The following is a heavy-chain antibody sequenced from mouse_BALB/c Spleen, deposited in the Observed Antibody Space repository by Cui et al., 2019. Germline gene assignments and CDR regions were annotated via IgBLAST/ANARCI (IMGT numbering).Heavy chain of an antibody. CDR2: IDPNSGGT. CDR3: ARYDYYGSSYFDY. CDR1: GYTFTSYW. V-gene: IGHV1-72*01. D-gene: IGHD1-1*01. J-gene: IGHJ2*01. Sequence: QVSLQQHQLKLSTPRASVNLLCKASGYTFTSYWMHWVKQRPGRGLEWIGRIDPNSGGTKYNEKFKSKATLTVDKSSSTAYMQLSSLTSEDSAVYYCARYDYYGSSYFDYWGQGTTLTVSS.